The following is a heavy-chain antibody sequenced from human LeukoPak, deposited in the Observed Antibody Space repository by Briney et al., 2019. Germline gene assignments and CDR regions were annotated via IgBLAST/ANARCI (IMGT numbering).Heavy chain of an antibody. CDR3: ARSSGYYRIDY. Sequence: PSQTLSLTCAVSGGSISSGGYSWSWIRQPPGKGLEWIGYIYHSGSTYYNPSLKGRVTISVDTSKNQFSLKLSSVTAADTAVYYCARSSGYYRIDYWGQGTLVTVSS. CDR1: GGSISSGGYS. D-gene: IGHD3-22*01. V-gene: IGHV4-30-2*01. J-gene: IGHJ4*02. CDR2: IYHSGST.